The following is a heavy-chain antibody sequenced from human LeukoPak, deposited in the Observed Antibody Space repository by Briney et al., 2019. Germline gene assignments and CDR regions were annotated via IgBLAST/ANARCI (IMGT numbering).Heavy chain of an antibody. CDR2: IYHSGST. CDR3: ATLGYSYGTDY. Sequence: SETLSLTCTVSGGSISSSSYYWGWVRQPPGKGLEWIGEIYHSGSTNYNPSLKSRVTISVDKSKNQFSLKLSSVTAADTAVYYCATLGYSYGTDYWGQGTLVTVSS. J-gene: IGHJ4*02. D-gene: IGHD5-18*01. V-gene: IGHV4-39*07. CDR1: GGSISSSSYY.